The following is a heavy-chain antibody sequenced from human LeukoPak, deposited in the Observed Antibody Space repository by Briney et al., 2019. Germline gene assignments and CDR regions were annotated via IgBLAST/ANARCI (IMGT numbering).Heavy chain of an antibody. CDR3: AGGPYTAALDY. V-gene: IGHV4-61*02. CDR1: GGSISSGSYY. J-gene: IGHJ4*02. D-gene: IGHD6-6*01. CDR2: IYTSGST. Sequence: SETLSLTCTVSGGSISSGSYYWSWIRQPAGKGLEWIGRIYTSGSTNYNPSLKSRVTISVDTSKNQFSLKLSSVTAADTAVYYCAGGPYTAALDYWGQGTLVTVSS.